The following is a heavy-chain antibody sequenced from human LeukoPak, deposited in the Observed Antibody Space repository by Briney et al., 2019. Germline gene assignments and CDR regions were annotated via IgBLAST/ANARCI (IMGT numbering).Heavy chain of an antibody. J-gene: IGHJ5*02. D-gene: IGHD4-17*01. CDR2: IVVGSGNT. CDR1: GFTFTSSA. V-gene: IGHV1-58*02. CDR3: AASTPGVTTVTTGIDP. Sequence: SVKVSCKASGFTFTSSAMQWVRQARGQRLEWIGWIVVGSGNTNYAQKFQQSVTITRDMSTSTAYMELSSLRSEGTAVYYRAASTPGVTTVTTGIDPWGQGTLVTVSS.